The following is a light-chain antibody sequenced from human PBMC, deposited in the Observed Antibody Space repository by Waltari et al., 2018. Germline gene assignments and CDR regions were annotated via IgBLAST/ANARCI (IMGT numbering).Light chain of an antibody. CDR3: QQYDNWLGT. CDR1: QSIRSN. Sequence: EIVMTQSPATLSVFPGERATLSCSASQSIRSNLAWYQHKPGQAPRLLIYGASTRATGIQARFSGSWSGTEFTLTISSLQSEDFAVYFCQQYDNWLGTFGQGTKVEIK. CDR2: GAS. J-gene: IGKJ1*01. V-gene: IGKV3-15*01.